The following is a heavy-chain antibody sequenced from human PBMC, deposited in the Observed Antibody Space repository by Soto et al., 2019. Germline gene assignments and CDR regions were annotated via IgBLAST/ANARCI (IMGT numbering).Heavy chain of an antibody. CDR3: VSGRCSGGSCYWAFDY. Sequence: QVQLVESGGGVVQPGRSLRLSCAASGFTFSSYGMHWVRQAPGKGLEWVAVIWYDGSNKYYVDSVKGRFTISRDNSKNTVYLQMNSLRAEDTAVYYCVSGRCSGGSCYWAFDYWGQGTLVTVSS. J-gene: IGHJ4*02. CDR1: GFTFSSYG. D-gene: IGHD2-15*01. V-gene: IGHV3-33*01. CDR2: IWYDGSNK.